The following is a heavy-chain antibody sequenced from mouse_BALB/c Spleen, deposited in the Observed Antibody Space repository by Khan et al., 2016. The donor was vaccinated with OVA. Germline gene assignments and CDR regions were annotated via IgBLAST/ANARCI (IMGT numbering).Heavy chain of an antibody. CDR2: ISSGSITI. V-gene: IGHV5-17*02. CDR3: ARDYYGSTWDY. CDR1: GFTFSNFG. D-gene: IGHD1-1*01. J-gene: IGHJ2*01. Sequence: EVELVESGGGLVQPGGSRKLSCAASGFTFSNFGMHWVRQAPEKGLEWVAFISSGSITIYYADTVKGRFTISRDNPKNTLFLQMTSLRSEDTAMYYCARDYYGSTWDYWSQGTTLTVSS.